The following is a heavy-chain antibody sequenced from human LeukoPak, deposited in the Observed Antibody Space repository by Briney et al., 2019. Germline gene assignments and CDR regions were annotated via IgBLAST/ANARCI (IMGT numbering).Heavy chain of an antibody. J-gene: IGHJ4*02. CDR3: ARTSTRDGYRYFNS. CDR1: GFTFSNYW. V-gene: IGHV3-7*04. D-gene: IGHD5-24*01. Sequence: PGGSLRLSCVASGFTFSNYWMSWVRQAPGKGLEWVASINPDGSQKYYVDSVKGRFTISRDNAKNSLYLQMNSLRTEDTAVYYCARTSTRDGYRYFNSWGQGTLVTVSS. CDR2: INPDGSQK.